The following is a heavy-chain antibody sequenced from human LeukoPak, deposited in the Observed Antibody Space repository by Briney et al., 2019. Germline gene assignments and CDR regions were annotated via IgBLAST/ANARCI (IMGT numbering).Heavy chain of an antibody. Sequence: SETLSLTCTVSGGSISSTSYYWSWIRQPAGKGLEWIGRIYTSGSTNYNPSLKSRVTMSVDTSKNQFSLKLSSVTAADTAVYYCARGRVIGNWFDPWGQGTLVTVSS. V-gene: IGHV4-61*02. CDR2: IYTSGST. CDR1: GGSISSTSYY. D-gene: IGHD3-16*01. J-gene: IGHJ5*02. CDR3: ARGRVIGNWFDP.